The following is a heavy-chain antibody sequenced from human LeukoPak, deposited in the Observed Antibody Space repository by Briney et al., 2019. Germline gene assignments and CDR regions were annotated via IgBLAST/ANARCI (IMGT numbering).Heavy chain of an antibody. D-gene: IGHD6-19*01. CDR1: GGSISSSSYY. CDR3: ARHVRWGSSGWWVDY. J-gene: IGHJ4*02. CDR2: IFYSGST. Sequence: SETLSLTCTVSGGSISSSSYYWGWLRQPPGKGLVCFGRIFYSGSTYYNPSLKSRVTISVDTSKNQFSLKLSSVTAADTAVYYCARHVRWGSSGWWVDYWGQGTLVTVSS. V-gene: IGHV4-39*01.